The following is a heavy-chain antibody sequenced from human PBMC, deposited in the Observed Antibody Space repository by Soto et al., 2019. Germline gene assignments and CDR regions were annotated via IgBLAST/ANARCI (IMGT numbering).Heavy chain of an antibody. J-gene: IGHJ4*02. D-gene: IGHD2-15*01. CDR1: GLTFSNYA. CDR2: ISDSGGSL. CDR3: AKCRSSGGSCFPVY. V-gene: IGHV3-23*01. Sequence: HPGGSLRLSCAASGLTFSNYAMSWVRDAPGKGLEWVSGISDSGGSLYYADSVKGRFTISRDTSKNTLYLQMSSLRAEDTAVYYCAKCRSSGGSCFPVYWGQGTLVTVSS.